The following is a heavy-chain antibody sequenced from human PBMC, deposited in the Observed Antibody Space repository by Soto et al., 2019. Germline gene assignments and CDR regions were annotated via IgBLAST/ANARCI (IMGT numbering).Heavy chain of an antibody. CDR2: ISGSGGST. CDR1: GFTFSSYA. J-gene: IGHJ4*02. Sequence: GGSLRLSCAASGFTFSSYAMSWVRQAPGKGLEWVSAISGSGGSTYYADSVKGRFTISRDNSKNTLYLQMNSLRAEDTAVYYCAKVEDDILTGYPIGPFDCWGQGTLVTVSS. V-gene: IGHV3-23*01. D-gene: IGHD3-9*01. CDR3: AKVEDDILTGYPIGPFDC.